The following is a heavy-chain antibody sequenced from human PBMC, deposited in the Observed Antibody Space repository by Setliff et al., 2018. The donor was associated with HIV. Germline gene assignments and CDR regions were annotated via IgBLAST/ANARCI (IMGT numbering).Heavy chain of an antibody. CDR1: GYTFTNYD. CDR2: MNPNSGNT. Sequence: ASVKVSCKASGYTFTNYDLNWVRQASGQGLEWMGWMNPNSGNTGYAQKFQGRLAMTRNTSIDTAYMELSSLTSEDTAVYSCARGGDDYGPGTWTFDYWGQGTLVTVSS. CDR3: ARGGDDYGPGTWTFDY. D-gene: IGHD3-10*01. V-gene: IGHV1-8*02. J-gene: IGHJ4*02.